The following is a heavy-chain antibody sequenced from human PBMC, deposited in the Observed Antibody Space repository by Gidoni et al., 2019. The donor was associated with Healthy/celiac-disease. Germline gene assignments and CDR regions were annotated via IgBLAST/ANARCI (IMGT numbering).Heavy chain of an antibody. D-gene: IGHD3-10*01. CDR2: ISYDGSNK. J-gene: IGHJ4*02. Sequence: QVQLVESGGGVVQLGRSLRLSCAASGFTFSSYGMHWVRQAPGKGLEWVAVISYDGSNKYYADSVKGRFTISRDNSKNTLYLQMNSLRAEDTAVYYCAKDFMVRGVIKTVDYWGQGTLVTVSS. CDR3: AKDFMVRGVIKTVDY. V-gene: IGHV3-30*18. CDR1: GFTFSSYG.